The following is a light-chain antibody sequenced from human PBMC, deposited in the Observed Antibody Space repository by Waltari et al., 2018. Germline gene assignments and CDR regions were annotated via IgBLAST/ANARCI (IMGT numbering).Light chain of an antibody. V-gene: IGKV1-33*01. CDR2: DAS. Sequence: DIQMTQSPSSQSASVGDRVTITCQASQDIRTYLNWYQQKPGKAPKRLIYDASNLDTGAPSRFSGSRSGTDFTLTITNLQPEDSATYYCQQIDNVPHTFGQGTKLEI. CDR3: QQIDNVPHT. CDR1: QDIRTY. J-gene: IGKJ2*01.